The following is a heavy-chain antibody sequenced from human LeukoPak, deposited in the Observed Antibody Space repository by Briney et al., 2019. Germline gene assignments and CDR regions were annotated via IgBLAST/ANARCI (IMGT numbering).Heavy chain of an antibody. J-gene: IGHJ1*01. Sequence: GGSLRLSCAASGFTFSDYYMSWIRQAPGKGLEWVSYISSSGSTIYYADSVKGRFTISRDNAKNSLYLQMNSLRAEDTAVYYCATGIAAAGRTEYFQHWGQGTLVTVSS. CDR3: ATGIAAAGRTEYFQH. V-gene: IGHV3-11*01. CDR2: ISSSGSTI. D-gene: IGHD6-13*01. CDR1: GFTFSDYY.